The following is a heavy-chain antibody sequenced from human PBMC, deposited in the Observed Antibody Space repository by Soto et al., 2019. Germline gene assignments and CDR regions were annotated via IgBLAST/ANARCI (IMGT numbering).Heavy chain of an antibody. CDR1: GGSIRSPNFS. Sequence: PSETLSLTCTVIGGSIRSPNFSWSWIRQHPGKGPEWIGYIYHNGTTNYSPSLKSRVTISLDTSKNHFSLKLTSVTAADTAVYYCARLHCGSTSCPSVLVDFWGQGTLVTVSS. D-gene: IGHD2-2*01. J-gene: IGHJ4*02. CDR2: IYHNGTT. V-gene: IGHV4-61*03. CDR3: ARLHCGSTSCPSVLVDF.